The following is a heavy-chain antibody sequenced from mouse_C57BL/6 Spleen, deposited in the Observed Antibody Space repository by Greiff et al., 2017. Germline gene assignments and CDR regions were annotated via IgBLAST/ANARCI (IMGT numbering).Heavy chain of an antibody. Sequence: EVQLQQSGPELVKPGASVKISCKASGYTFTDYYMNWVKQSHGKSLEWIGDINPNNGGTSYNQKFKGKATLTVDKSSSTAYMELRSLTSEDSAVYYCATYYYGSSYYFDYWGQGTTLTGSS. CDR3: ATYYYGSSYYFDY. V-gene: IGHV1-26*01. J-gene: IGHJ2*01. CDR2: INPNNGGT. D-gene: IGHD1-1*01. CDR1: GYTFTDYY.